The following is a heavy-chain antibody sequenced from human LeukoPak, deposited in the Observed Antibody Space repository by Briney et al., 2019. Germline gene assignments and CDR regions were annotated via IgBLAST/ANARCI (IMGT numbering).Heavy chain of an antibody. Sequence: GGSLRLSCTGSEFTFSSYSMNWVRQAAGKGLEWVSSVSGNSFYIYYADSVRGRFTISRDNAKNSLYLQMNSLTAEDTAVYHCARTPYCGGDCSSAEYFQHWGQGTLVTVSS. D-gene: IGHD2-21*02. CDR3: ARTPYCGGDCSSAEYFQH. CDR2: VSGNSFYI. J-gene: IGHJ1*01. V-gene: IGHV3-21*01. CDR1: EFTFSSYS.